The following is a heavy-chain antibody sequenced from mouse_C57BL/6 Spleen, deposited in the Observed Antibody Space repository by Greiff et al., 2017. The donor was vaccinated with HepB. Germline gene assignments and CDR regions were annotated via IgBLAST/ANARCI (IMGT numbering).Heavy chain of an antibody. V-gene: IGHV1-26*01. CDR2: INPNNGGT. CDR3: ARDYGTHFDY. Sequence: EVQLQQSGPELVKPGASVKISCKASGYTFTDYYMNWVKQSHGKSLEWIGDINPNNGGTSYNQKFKGKATLTVDKSSSTAYMELRSLPSEDSAVYYCARDYGTHFDYWGQGTTLTVSS. CDR1: GYTFTDYY. J-gene: IGHJ2*01. D-gene: IGHD1-1*01.